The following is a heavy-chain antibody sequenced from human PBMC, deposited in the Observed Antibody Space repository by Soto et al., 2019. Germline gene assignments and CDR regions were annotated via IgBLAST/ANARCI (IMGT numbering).Heavy chain of an antibody. Sequence: SETLSLTCAVYGGSLSGSYWSWIRQPPGTGLEWIGEIHHSGSTYYNPSLKSRVTLSVDTSKNQFSLKLSSVTAADTAVYYRARHWFFTVTTRDNWFDPWGQGTLVTVSS. J-gene: IGHJ5*02. CDR1: GGSLSGSY. CDR3: ARHWFFTVTTRDNWFDP. CDR2: IHHSGST. D-gene: IGHD4-17*01. V-gene: IGHV4-34*01.